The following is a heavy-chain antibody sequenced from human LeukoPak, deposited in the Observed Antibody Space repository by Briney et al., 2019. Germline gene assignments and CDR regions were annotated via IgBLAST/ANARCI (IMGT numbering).Heavy chain of an antibody. CDR3: AREGITMIAVGAFDI. J-gene: IGHJ3*02. CDR1: GYTFISYY. V-gene: IGHV1-46*01. D-gene: IGHD3-22*01. Sequence: PKASVKVSCKASGYTFISYYMHWVRQAPGQGLEWMGIINPSGGSTSYAQKFQGRVTITTDESTSTAYMELSSLRSEDTAVYYCAREGITMIAVGAFDIWGQGTMVTVSS. CDR2: INPSGGST.